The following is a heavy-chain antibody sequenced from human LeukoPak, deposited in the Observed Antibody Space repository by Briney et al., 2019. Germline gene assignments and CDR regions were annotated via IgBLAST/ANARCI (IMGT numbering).Heavy chain of an antibody. D-gene: IGHD3-9*01. CDR1: GFTFSSYA. CDR2: ISGSGGST. J-gene: IGHJ4*02. CDR3: AKALDAWLFHYFDY. Sequence: PGGSLRLSCAASGFTFSSYAMSWLRQAPGKGLEWVSAISGSGGSTYYADSVKGRFTISRDNSKNTLYLQMNSLRAEDTAVYYCAKALDAWLFHYFDYWGQRALVTVSS. V-gene: IGHV3-23*01.